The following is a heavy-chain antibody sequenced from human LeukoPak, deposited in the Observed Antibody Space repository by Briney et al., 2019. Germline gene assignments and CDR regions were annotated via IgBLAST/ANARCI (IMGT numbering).Heavy chain of an antibody. V-gene: IGHV1-8*01. J-gene: IGHJ5*02. CDR3: ARDTIFGGIWFDP. D-gene: IGHD3-3*01. CDR2: MNPNSGNT. CDR1: GYTFTSYD. Sequence: ASVKVSCKASGYTFTSYDINWVRQATGQGLEWMGWMNPNSGNTGYAQKFQGRVTMTRNTSMSTAYMELSSLRSEDTAVYYCARDTIFGGIWFDPWGQGTLVTVSS.